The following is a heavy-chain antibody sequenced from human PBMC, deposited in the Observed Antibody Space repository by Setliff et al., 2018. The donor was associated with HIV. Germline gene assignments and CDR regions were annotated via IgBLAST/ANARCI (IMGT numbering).Heavy chain of an antibody. J-gene: IGHJ6*03. CDR1: GYTFFNYG. V-gene: IGHV1-18*01. CDR2: MSTYSGNT. D-gene: IGHD3-16*01. CDR3: ARTVKTTLGDLLSPYYYYMDL. Sequence: ASVKVSCKAYGYTFFNYGITWVRQAPGQGLEWMGWMSTYSGNTDYAQNVQGRFTMTSDTSTTTAYMELRNLRSNDSAVYYCARTVKTTLGDLLSPYYYYMDLWGKGTTVTVSS.